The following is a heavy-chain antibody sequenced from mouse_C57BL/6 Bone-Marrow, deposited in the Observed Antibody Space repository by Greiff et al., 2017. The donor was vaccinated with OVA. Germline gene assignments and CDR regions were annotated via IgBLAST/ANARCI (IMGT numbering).Heavy chain of an antibody. CDR2: INPNNGGT. J-gene: IGHJ2*01. CDR3: SRGWLHYFDY. Sequence: VQLQQSGPELVKPGASVKISCKASGYTFTDYYMNWVKQSHGKSLEWIGDINPNNGGTSYNQKFKGKATLTVDKSSSTAYMEHRSLTTEDSAVYYCSRGWLHYFDYWGQGTTLTVSS. V-gene: IGHV1-26*01. D-gene: IGHD2-3*01. CDR1: GYTFTDYY.